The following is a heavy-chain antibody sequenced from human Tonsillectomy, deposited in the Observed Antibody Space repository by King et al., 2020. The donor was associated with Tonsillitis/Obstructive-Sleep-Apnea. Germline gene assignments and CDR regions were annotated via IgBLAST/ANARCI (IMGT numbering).Heavy chain of an antibody. J-gene: IGHJ4*02. D-gene: IGHD6-13*01. CDR2: IIPILRTT. V-gene: IGHV1-69*01. CDR1: GGTFDSFG. Sequence: VQLVQSGAELKKPGSSVKVSCKASGGTFDSFGYNWVRQAPGQGLEWVGGIIPILRTTEYAENVQGRVTISADASTSTVYMELSSLRSDDTAMYYCARIGRIASAGPFDFWGQGTLVTVSS. CDR3: ARIGRIASAGPFDF.